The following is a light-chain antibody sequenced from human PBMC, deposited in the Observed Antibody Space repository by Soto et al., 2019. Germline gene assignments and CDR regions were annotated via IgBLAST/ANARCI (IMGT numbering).Light chain of an antibody. V-gene: IGKV3-15*01. J-gene: IGKJ2*01. Sequence: EIVMTQSPATLSVSPGERATLSCRASQSGSRNLAWYQQKPGQAPRLLIYGASTRATGIPARFSGSGSGTEFTLTISSLQSEDFAVYYCQQYNNWPPYTFGQGTKLEIK. CDR1: QSGSRN. CDR2: GAS. CDR3: QQYNNWPPYT.